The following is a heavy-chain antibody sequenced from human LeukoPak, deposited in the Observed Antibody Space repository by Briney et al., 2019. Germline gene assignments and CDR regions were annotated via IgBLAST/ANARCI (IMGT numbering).Heavy chain of an antibody. CDR3: ARDYDSSGYWPNWFDP. CDR2: ISGSGGST. CDR1: GFTLSSYA. V-gene: IGHV3-23*01. J-gene: IGHJ5*02. Sequence: GGSLRLSCAASGFTLSSYAMSWVRQAPGKGLEWVSAISGSGGSTYYADSVKGRFTISRDNSKNTLYLQMNSLRAEDTAVYYCARDYDSSGYWPNWFDPWGQGTLVTVSS. D-gene: IGHD3-22*01.